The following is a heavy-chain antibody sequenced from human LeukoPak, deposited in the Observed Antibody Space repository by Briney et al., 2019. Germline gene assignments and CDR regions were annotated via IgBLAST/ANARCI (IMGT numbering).Heavy chain of an antibody. J-gene: IGHJ4*02. V-gene: IGHV4-59*08. Sequence: SETLSLTCTVSGASISSYYWSWIRQPPGKGLEWIGYIFNSGSTSYNPSLKSRVSISEDTSKNHFSLRLSSVSAADTAVYYCARHHSGSYSYFDYWGQGTLVTVSS. CDR2: IFNSGST. CDR1: GASISSYY. CDR3: ARHHSGSYSYFDY. D-gene: IGHD1-26*01.